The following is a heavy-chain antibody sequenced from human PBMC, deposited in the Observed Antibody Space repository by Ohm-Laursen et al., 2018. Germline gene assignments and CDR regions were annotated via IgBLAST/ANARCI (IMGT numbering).Heavy chain of an antibody. CDR3: ARDHESRDGYNNFDY. CDR2: IIPIFGTA. Sequence: SVKVSCNASGYTFTSYAISWVRQAPGQGLEWMGGIIPIFGTANYAQKFQGRVTITADKSTSTAYMELSSLRSEDTAVYYCARDHESRDGYNNFDYWGQGTLVTVSS. CDR1: GYTFTSYA. J-gene: IGHJ4*02. D-gene: IGHD5-24*01. V-gene: IGHV1-69*06.